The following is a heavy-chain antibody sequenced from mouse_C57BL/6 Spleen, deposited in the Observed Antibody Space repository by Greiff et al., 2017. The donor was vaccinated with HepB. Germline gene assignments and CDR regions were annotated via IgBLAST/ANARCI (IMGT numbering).Heavy chain of an antibody. D-gene: IGHD2-4*01. V-gene: IGHV1-53*01. J-gene: IGHJ4*01. Sequence: QVQLKQSGTELVKPGASVKLSCKASGYTFTSYWMHWVKQRPGQGLEWIGNINPSNGGTNYNEKFKSKATLTVDKSSSTAYMQISSLTSEDSAVYYCAARDYAYYAMDYWGQGTSVTVSS. CDR1: GYTFTSYW. CDR2: INPSNGGT. CDR3: AARDYAYYAMDY.